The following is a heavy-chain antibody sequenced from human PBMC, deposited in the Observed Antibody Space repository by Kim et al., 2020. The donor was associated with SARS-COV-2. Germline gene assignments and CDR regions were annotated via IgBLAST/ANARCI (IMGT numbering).Heavy chain of an antibody. Sequence: GGSLRLSCAASGFTFSSYEMNWVRQAPGKGLEWVSYISSSGSTIYYADSVKGRFTISRDNAKNSLYLQMNSLRAEDTAVYYCARDRPRGPIDYWGQGTLSPSPQ. CDR2: ISSSGSTI. D-gene: IGHD3-10*01. V-gene: IGHV3-48*03. CDR1: GFTFSSYE. CDR3: ARDRPRGPIDY. J-gene: IGHJ4*02.